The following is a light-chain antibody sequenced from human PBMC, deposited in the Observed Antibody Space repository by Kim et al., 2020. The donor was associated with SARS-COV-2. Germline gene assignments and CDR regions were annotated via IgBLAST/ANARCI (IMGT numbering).Light chain of an antibody. Sequence: GQSIPISCTGTNYDVGSYIFVSWYQQHPGKAPKLMIYEVTQRPSGVSNRFSGSKSGNTASLTISGLQAEDEADYYCCSYAGSSTVVFGGGTQLTVL. V-gene: IGLV2-23*02. CDR1: NYDVGSYIF. CDR3: CSYAGSSTVV. CDR2: EVT. J-gene: IGLJ3*02.